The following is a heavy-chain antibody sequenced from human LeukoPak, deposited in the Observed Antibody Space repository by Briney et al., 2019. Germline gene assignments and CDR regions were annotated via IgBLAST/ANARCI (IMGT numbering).Heavy chain of an antibody. J-gene: IGHJ4*02. Sequence: PSETLSLTCTVSGGSISSYYWSWTRQPPGKGLEWIGYIYYSGSTNYNPSLKSRVTISVDTSKNQFSLKLSSVTAADTAVYYCARDELNYYDSSGPSYWGQGTLVTVSS. CDR3: ARDELNYYDSSGPSY. D-gene: IGHD3-22*01. V-gene: IGHV4-59*12. CDR1: GGSISSYY. CDR2: IYYSGST.